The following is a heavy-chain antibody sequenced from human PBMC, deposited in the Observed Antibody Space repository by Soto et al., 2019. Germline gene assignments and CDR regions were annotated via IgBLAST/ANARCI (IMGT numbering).Heavy chain of an antibody. CDR3: ASAPPEHCTNGVCTISDYYMDV. CDR2: ISSSSSYI. J-gene: IGHJ6*03. Sequence: GGSLRLSCAASGFTFSSYSMNWVRQAPGKGLEWVSSISSSSSYIYYADSVKGRFTISRDNAKNSLYLQMNSLRAEDTAVYYCASAPPEHCTNGVCTISDYYMDVWGKGTTVTVSS. D-gene: IGHD2-8*01. V-gene: IGHV3-21*01. CDR1: GFTFSSYS.